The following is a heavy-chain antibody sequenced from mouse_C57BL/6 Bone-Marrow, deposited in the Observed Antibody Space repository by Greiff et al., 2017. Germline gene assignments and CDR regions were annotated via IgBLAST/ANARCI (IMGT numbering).Heavy chain of an antibody. V-gene: IGHV1-81*01. CDR3: ARSYYGSSYYFDY. CDR1: GYTFTSYG. Sequence: VHLVESGAELARPGASVKLSCKASGYTFTSYGISWVKQRTGQGLEWIGEIYPRSGNTYYNEKFKGKATLTADKSSSTAYMELRSLTSEDSAVYVCARSYYGSSYYFDYWGQGTTLTVSS. J-gene: IGHJ2*01. CDR2: IYPRSGNT. D-gene: IGHD1-1*01.